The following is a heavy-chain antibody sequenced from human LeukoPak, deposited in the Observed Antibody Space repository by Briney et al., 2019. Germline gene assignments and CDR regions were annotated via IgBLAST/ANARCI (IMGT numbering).Heavy chain of an antibody. CDR2: IIPIFGTA. CDR1: GGTFSSYA. J-gene: IGHJ6*03. Sequence: SVTVSCKASGGTFSSYAISWVRQAPGQGLEWMGGIIPIFGTANYAQKFQGRVTITADKSTSTAYMELSSLRSEDTAVYYCARDPVHYDILTGEVYYYYYYMDVWGKGTTVTVSS. D-gene: IGHD3-9*01. CDR3: ARDPVHYDILTGEVYYYYYYMDV. V-gene: IGHV1-69*06.